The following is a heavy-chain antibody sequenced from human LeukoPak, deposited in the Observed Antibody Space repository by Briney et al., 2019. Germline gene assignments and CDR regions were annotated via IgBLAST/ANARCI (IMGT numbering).Heavy chain of an antibody. Sequence: GASVKVSCKASGYTFTDYYMHWVRQAPGQGLEWMGWINPNSGGTNYAQKFQGRVTMTRDTSISTAYMELSRLRSDDTAVYYCARAPTHIVVGFDYWGQGTLVTVSS. CDR2: INPNSGGT. CDR3: ARAPTHIVVGFDY. V-gene: IGHV1-2*02. CDR1: GYTFTDYY. D-gene: IGHD2-21*01. J-gene: IGHJ4*02.